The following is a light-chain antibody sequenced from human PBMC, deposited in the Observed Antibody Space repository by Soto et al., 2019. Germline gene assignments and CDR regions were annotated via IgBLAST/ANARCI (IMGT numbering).Light chain of an antibody. CDR3: QHYNNWHT. Sequence: EIVKTQSPSTLSASPGERATLSCRASQSVSSNLAWYQQKPGQAPRLLIYGASTRATGIPARFSGSGSGTEFTLTISSLQSEDFAVYYCQHYNNWHTFGQGTRLEIK. CDR2: GAS. J-gene: IGKJ5*01. CDR1: QSVSSN. V-gene: IGKV3-15*01.